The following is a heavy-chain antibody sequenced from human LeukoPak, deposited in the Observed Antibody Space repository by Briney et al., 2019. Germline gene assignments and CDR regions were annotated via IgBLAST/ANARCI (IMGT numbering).Heavy chain of an antibody. CDR2: ISGSGGST. CDR3: AYDFWSGYYRDFDY. CDR1: GFTFSIYA. D-gene: IGHD3-3*01. Sequence: PGGSLRLSCAASGFTFSIYAMTWVRQAPGKGLEWVSAISGSGGSTYYADSVKGRFTISRDNSKNTLYLQMNSLRAEDTAVYYCAYDFWSGYYRDFDYWGQGTLVTVSS. J-gene: IGHJ4*02. V-gene: IGHV3-23*01.